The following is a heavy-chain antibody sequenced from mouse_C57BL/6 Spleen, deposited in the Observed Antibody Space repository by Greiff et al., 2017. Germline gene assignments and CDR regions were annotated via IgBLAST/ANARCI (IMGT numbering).Heavy chain of an antibody. D-gene: IGHD2-1*01. CDR3: ARRYYGNYCSMYYFDY. CDR1: GYTFTSYW. CDR2: IYPSDSDT. V-gene: IGHV1-61*01. Sequence: QVQLQQPGAELVRPGSSVKLSCKASGYTFTSYWMDWVKQRPGQGLEWIGNIYPSDSDTHYDQTFKDKDTLTVDKSSSTAYMQLSSLTSVDSAVYYCARRYYGNYCSMYYFDYWGQGTTLTVSS. J-gene: IGHJ2*01.